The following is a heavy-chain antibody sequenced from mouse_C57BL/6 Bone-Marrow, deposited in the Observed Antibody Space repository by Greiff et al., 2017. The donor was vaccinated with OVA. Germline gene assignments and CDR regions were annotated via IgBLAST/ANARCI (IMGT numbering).Heavy chain of an antibody. Sequence: VQLQQSGAELARPGASVKLSCKASGYTFTSYGISWVKQRTGQGLEWIGEIYPRSGNTYYNEKFKGKATLTADKSSSTAYMQLSSLTSEDSAVSFCARDWHYYAMDYWGQGTSDTVSS. CDR3: ARDWHYYAMDY. J-gene: IGHJ4*01. CDR2: IYPRSGNT. D-gene: IGHD4-1*01. CDR1: GYTFTSYG. V-gene: IGHV1-81*01.